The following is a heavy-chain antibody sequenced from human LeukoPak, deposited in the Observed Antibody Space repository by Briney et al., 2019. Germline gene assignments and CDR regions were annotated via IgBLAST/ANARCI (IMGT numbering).Heavy chain of an antibody. CDR2: IYYSGST. Sequence: SGTLSLTCTVSGGSISSYYWSWIRQPPGKGLEWIGNIYYSGSTNYNPSLKSRVTISVDTSKNQFSLNLRSVTAADTAVFYCARVHRLVPGPFHIWDQGTMVIVSS. D-gene: IGHD6-6*01. V-gene: IGHV4-59*01. CDR1: GGSISSYY. J-gene: IGHJ3*02. CDR3: ARVHRLVPGPFHI.